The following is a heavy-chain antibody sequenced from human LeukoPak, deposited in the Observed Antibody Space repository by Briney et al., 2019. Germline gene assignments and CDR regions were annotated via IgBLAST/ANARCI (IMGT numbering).Heavy chain of an antibody. V-gene: IGHV4-59*01. CDR3: ARDTGGGDNFIH. CDR2: IYYTGSS. D-gene: IGHD5-24*01. J-gene: IGHJ4*02. Sequence: PSETLSLTCTVSGGSISIYYWNWIRQPPGKGLEWVGYIYYTGSSSYNPSLKSRVTMSVDTSKNQFSLNLRSVTAADTAVYYCARDTGGGDNFIHWGQGILVTVSS. CDR1: GGSISIYY.